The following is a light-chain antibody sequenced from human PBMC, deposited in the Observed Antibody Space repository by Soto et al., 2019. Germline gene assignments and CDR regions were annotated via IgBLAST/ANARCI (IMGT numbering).Light chain of an antibody. J-gene: IGLJ2*01. V-gene: IGLV4-69*01. CDR1: SGHSDYG. Sequence: QLVLTQSPSASASLGASVKLTCTLSSGHSDYGIAWPQQQPHKGPLYLMKLNRAGSHNKGDGSPARFSGSSSGAVRYPVISSLQSDDEADHYCQTGDTVEVFGRGTMLTVL. CDR3: QTGDTVEV. CDR2: LNRAGSH.